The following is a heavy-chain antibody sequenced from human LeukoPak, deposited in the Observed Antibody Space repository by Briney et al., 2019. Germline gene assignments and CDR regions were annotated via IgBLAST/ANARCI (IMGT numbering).Heavy chain of an antibody. CDR1: GGSISSYY. D-gene: IGHD2-2*01. V-gene: IGHV4-59*01. CDR3: ARGDLVAPFDY. CDR2: IYYSGST. Sequence: SETLSLTCTVSGGSISSYYWSWIRQPPGKGLEWIGYIYYSGSTNYNPSLKSRVTISVDTSKSQFSLKLSSVTAADTAVYYCARGDLVAPFDYWGQGTLVTVSS. J-gene: IGHJ4*02.